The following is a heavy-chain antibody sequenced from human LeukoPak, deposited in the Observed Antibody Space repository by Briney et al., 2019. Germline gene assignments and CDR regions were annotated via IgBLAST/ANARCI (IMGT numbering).Heavy chain of an antibody. CDR3: ARGEYGSGSYHIDY. CDR2: ISGSGGST. Sequence: GGSLRLSCAASGFTFSSYAMSWVRQAPGKGLEWVSAISGSGGSTYYADSVKGRFTISRDNAKNSLYLQMNSLRAEDTAVYYCARGEYGSGSYHIDYWGQGTLVTVSS. CDR1: GFTFSSYA. J-gene: IGHJ4*02. D-gene: IGHD3-10*01. V-gene: IGHV3-23*01.